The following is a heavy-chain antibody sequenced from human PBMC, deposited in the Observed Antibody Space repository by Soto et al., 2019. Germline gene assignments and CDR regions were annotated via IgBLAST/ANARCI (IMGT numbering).Heavy chain of an antibody. CDR2: VRNKVNSYTT. D-gene: IGHD2-21*01. J-gene: IGHJ4*02. V-gene: IGHV3-72*01. CDR3: SRAGILTTPYYTDY. CDR1: GFTFSDYY. Sequence: GGSLRLSCAASGFTFSDYYMDWVRQAPGKGLEWVGRVRNKVNSYTTEYAASVKGRFTVSRDDSRNSLYLQMKSLKTGDTAMYYCSRAGILTTPYYTDYWGLGTLVTVSS.